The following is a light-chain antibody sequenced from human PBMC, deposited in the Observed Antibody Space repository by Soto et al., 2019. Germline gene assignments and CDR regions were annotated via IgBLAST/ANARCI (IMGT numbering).Light chain of an antibody. CDR2: EVS. CDR3: SSYAGSNSVV. Sequence: ALTQPPSASGSPGQSVTISCTGTSSDVGGYNYVSWYQQHPGKAPKLMIYEVSKRPSGVPDRFSGSKSGNTASLTVSGLQAEDEADYYCSSYAGSNSVVFGGGTKVTVL. CDR1: SSDVGGYNY. V-gene: IGLV2-8*01. J-gene: IGLJ2*01.